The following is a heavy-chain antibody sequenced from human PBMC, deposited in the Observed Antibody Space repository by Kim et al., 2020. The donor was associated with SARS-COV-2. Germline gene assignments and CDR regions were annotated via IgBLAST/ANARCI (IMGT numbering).Heavy chain of an antibody. CDR1: GFTFSTHS. CDR3: ARDGSGSFLGYGMDV. CDR2: ISIGSSDI. D-gene: IGHD1-26*01. Sequence: GGSLRLSCAASGFTFSTHSMSWVRQAPGKGLEWVSSISIGSSDIYYADSVKGRFTISRDDATNSLYLQMNSLRAEDTAIYYCARDGSGSFLGYGMDVWGQGTTVTVSS. J-gene: IGHJ6*02. V-gene: IGHV3-21*01.